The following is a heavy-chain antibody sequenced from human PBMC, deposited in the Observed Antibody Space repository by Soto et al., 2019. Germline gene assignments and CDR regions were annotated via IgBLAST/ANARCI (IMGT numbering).Heavy chain of an antibody. V-gene: IGHV4-34*01. CDR3: ARGRGDGYNQNWYFDL. CDR2: INNGGSS. J-gene: IGHJ2*01. Sequence: SETLSLTCAVYGGSFSGYYWSWIRQPPGKGLEWIGEINNGGSSNYNPSLKSRGSVSVGTSNNQFSLKLTSVTAADTAVYYCARGRGDGYNQNWYFDLWGRGTLVTVSS. D-gene: IGHD3-10*01. CDR1: GGSFSGYY.